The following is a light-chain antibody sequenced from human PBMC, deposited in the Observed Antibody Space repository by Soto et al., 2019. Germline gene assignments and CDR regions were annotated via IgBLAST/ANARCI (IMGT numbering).Light chain of an antibody. CDR3: SSYTSSSTSV. CDR1: SSDVGGYNY. Sequence: QSALTQPASVSGSPGQSITISCTGTSSDVGGYNYVSWYQQHPGKAPKLLIYEVSNRPSGVSNRFSGSKSVNTASLTISGLQAEDEADYYCSSYTSSSTSVFGPGTKLTVL. CDR2: EVS. J-gene: IGLJ1*01. V-gene: IGLV2-14*01.